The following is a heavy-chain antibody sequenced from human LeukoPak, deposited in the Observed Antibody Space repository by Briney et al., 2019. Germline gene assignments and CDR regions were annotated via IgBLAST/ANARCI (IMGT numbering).Heavy chain of an antibody. V-gene: IGHV3-7*01. Sequence: GGSLRRSCAASGFTFSSYWMSWVRQAPGKGLEWVANIKQDGSEKYYVDSVKGRFTISRDNAKNSLYLQLNSLRAEDTAVYYSARSPYTSGWYGVGYWGQGTLVTVSS. CDR1: GFTFSSYW. J-gene: IGHJ4*02. CDR3: ARSPYTSGWYGVGY. CDR2: IKQDGSEK. D-gene: IGHD6-19*01.